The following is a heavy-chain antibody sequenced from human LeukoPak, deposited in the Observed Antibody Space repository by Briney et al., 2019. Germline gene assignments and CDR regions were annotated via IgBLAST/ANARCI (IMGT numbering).Heavy chain of an antibody. CDR3: ARDPSRGYSYGYADY. CDR1: GFSFSSYW. D-gene: IGHD5-18*01. Sequence: GGSLRLSCAASGFSFSSYWMNWVRQSPGKGREWVANIMRYGSEKYYVDSVKGRFTISRDNAKNSLYLQMSGLRAEDTAVYYCARDPSRGYSYGYADYWGQGSLVIVSS. V-gene: IGHV3-7*01. J-gene: IGHJ4*02. CDR2: IMRYGSEK.